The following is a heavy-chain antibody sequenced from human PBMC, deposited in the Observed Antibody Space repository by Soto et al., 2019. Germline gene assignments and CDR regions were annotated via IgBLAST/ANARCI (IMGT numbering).Heavy chain of an antibody. V-gene: IGHV5-51*01. CDR3: AGGGVRGVITRTRDYYGMDV. J-gene: IGHJ6*02. Sequence: EALKIACKSSGYSVTSYWIGGVRQMPGKSLEWMGIIYPGNSDTRYSPSFQGQVTISADKSISTAYLQWSSLKASDTAMYYCAGGGVRGVITRTRDYYGMDVWGQGTTVTVSS. CDR2: IYPGNSDT. CDR1: GYSVTSYW. D-gene: IGHD3-10*01.